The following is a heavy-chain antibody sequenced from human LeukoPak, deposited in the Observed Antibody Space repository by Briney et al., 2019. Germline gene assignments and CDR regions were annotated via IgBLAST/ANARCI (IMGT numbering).Heavy chain of an antibody. CDR3: ARDRFGGYGAFDI. V-gene: IGHV4-59*01. CDR1: GSSISSYY. D-gene: IGHD3-22*01. CDR2: IYYSGST. Sequence: PSETLSLTCTVSGSSISSYYWSWIRQPPGKGLEWIGYIYYSGSTNYNPSLKSRVTISVDTSKNQFSLKLSSVTAADTAVYYCARDRFGGYGAFDIWGQGTMVTVSS. J-gene: IGHJ3*02.